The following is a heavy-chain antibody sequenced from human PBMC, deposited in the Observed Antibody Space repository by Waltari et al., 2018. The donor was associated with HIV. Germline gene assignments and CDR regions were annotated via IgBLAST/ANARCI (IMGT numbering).Heavy chain of an antibody. CDR3: AKDRFDSSNYADF. D-gene: IGHD3-9*01. V-gene: IGHV3-9*01. CDR2: ISWNSNSI. J-gene: IGHJ4*02. CDR1: GLPFGDFA. Sequence: EVQLVESGGGLVQHGKSLRLSCAASGLPFGDFAMHWVRQAPGKGPEWVSGISWNSNSIFYVDSVKGRFTISRDNAKNSLYLQMHSLRPEDTALYYCAKDRFDSSNYADFWGQGTLVIVSS.